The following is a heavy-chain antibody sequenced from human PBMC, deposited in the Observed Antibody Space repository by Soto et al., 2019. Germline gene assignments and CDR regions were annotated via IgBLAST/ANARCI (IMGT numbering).Heavy chain of an antibody. CDR3: ARVWFEHNWFDP. J-gene: IGHJ5*02. D-gene: IGHD3-10*01. V-gene: IGHV1-18*01. CDR2: INVYTGNA. Sequence: GASVKVSCKASGYTFTSYDINWVRQAPGQGLEWLGWINVYTGNANHVQKLQGRVTLTTDTSTSTAYMELRGLRSDDTAVYYCARVWFEHNWFDPWGQGTLVTVSP. CDR1: GYTFTSYD.